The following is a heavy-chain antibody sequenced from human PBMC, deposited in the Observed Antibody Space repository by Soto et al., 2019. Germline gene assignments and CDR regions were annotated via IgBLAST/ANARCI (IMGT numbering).Heavy chain of an antibody. J-gene: IGHJ4*02. Sequence: EVQLVASGGGLVQPGGSLRLSCAASGFTFSSYWMSWVRQAPGKGLEWVANIKQDGSEKYYVDSVKGRFTISRDNAKNSLYLQMNSLRAEDTAVYYCARDGLDYDILTGYSQEYYFDYWGQGTLVTVSS. D-gene: IGHD3-9*01. CDR3: ARDGLDYDILTGYSQEYYFDY. V-gene: IGHV3-7*01. CDR2: IKQDGSEK. CDR1: GFTFSSYW.